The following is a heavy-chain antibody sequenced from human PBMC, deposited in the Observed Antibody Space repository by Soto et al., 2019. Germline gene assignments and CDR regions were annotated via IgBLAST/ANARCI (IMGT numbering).Heavy chain of an antibody. J-gene: IGHJ4*02. V-gene: IGHV3-33*06. Sequence: GGSLRLSCAASEFTFSSYGMHWVRQAPGKGLEWVAVIWYDGSKKYYADSVKGRFTISRDNSKNTLYLQMNSLRAEDTAVYYCAKVIAAAGTSCFDYWGQGTLVTVS. CDR1: EFTFSSYG. CDR3: AKVIAAAGTSCFDY. CDR2: IWYDGSKK. D-gene: IGHD6-13*01.